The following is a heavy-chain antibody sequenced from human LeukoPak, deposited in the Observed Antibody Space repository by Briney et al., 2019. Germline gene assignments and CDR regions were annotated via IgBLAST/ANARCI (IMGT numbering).Heavy chain of an antibody. CDR2: FDPEDGET. V-gene: IGHV1-24*01. CDR1: GFTFTGHY. CDR3: AAGLWGAVAGLHFYYYYMDV. J-gene: IGHJ6*03. D-gene: IGHD6-19*01. Sequence: ASVKVSCKTSGFTFTGHYMHWLRQAPGQGLEWMGGFDPEDGETIYAQKFQGRVTMTEDTSTDTAYMELSSLRSEDTAVYYCAAGLWGAVAGLHFYYYYMDVWGKGTTVTISS.